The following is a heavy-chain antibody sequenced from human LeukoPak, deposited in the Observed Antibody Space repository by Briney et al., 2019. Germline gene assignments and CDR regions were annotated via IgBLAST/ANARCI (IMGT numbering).Heavy chain of an antibody. CDR2: INPNSGGT. J-gene: IGHJ4*02. CDR3: ARDRNPYYDGSGYGYC. D-gene: IGHD3-22*01. Sequence: ASVKVSCKASGYTFTGYYMHWVRQAPGQGLEWMGRINPNSGGTNYAQKFQGRVTMTTDTSTSTAYMELRSLRSDDTAIYYCARDRNPYYDGSGYGYCWGQGTLVTVSS. CDR1: GYTFTGYY. V-gene: IGHV1-2*06.